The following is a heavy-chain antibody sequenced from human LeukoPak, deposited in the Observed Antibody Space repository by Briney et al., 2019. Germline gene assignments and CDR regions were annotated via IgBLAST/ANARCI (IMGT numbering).Heavy chain of an antibody. CDR3: ARGRGGTSPQIDY. D-gene: IGHD3-16*01. J-gene: IGHJ4*02. V-gene: IGHV4-34*01. CDR2: INHSGST. CDR1: GGSFSGYY. Sequence: KTSETLSLTCAVYGGSFSGYYWSWIRQPPGKGLEWIGEINHSGSTNYNPSLMSRVTISVDTSKNQFSLKLSSVTAADTAVYYCARGRGGTSPQIDYWGQGTLVTVSS.